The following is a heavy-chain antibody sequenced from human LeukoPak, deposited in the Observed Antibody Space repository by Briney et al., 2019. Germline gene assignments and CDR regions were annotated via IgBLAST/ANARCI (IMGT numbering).Heavy chain of an antibody. J-gene: IGHJ4*02. Sequence: GGSLRLSCAASGFTFSTYAMHWVRQAPGKGLEWVAVISYDATNEYYADSVKGRFTISGDNSKNMMYLQMNSLRDEDTAVYFCAKDFHQWLIMGDYFDYWGQGTLVTVS. V-gene: IGHV3-30*18. CDR2: ISYDATNE. D-gene: IGHD6-19*01. CDR3: AKDFHQWLIMGDYFDY. CDR1: GFTFSTYA.